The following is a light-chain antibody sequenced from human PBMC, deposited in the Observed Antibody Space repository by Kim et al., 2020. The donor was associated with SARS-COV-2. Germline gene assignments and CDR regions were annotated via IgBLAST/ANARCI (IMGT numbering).Light chain of an antibody. J-gene: IGKJ1*01. CDR2: GAS. V-gene: IGKV3-15*01. CDR1: QSVSSN. CDR3: QQSNNWPRT. Sequence: VAPGERATLSCRASQSVSSNLAGYQQKPGQAPRLLIYGASTRATGVPARFSGSGSGTEFTLTISSLQSEDFAVYYCQQSNNWPRTFGQGTKVDIK.